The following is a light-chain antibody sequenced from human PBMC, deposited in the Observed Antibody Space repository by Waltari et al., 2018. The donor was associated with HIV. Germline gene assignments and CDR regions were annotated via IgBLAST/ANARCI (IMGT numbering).Light chain of an antibody. Sequence: QAAVTQEPSMTVSPGGTIILTCGSSARPVTSRRYAYWLQQKPAQAPTTLIFDSTNRRSWAPARFSGFLLGDKAVLTLSGALSEDEAFYYCLLFFGGTRIFGGGTMVTV. J-gene: IGLJ2*01. V-gene: IGLV7-46*01. CDR3: LLFFGGTRI. CDR2: DST. CDR1: ARPVTSRRY.